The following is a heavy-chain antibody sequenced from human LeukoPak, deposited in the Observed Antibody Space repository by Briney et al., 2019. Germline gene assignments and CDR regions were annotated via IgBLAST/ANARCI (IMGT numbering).Heavy chain of an antibody. Sequence: GGSLRLSCAATGLTFSNYAIHWGRQAPGKGLEWVAFISDDGSRQHYADSVKGRFTISRDNSKNTLNLQMNSLRAEDTAVYYCVKDRTGTYTLDYWGQGTLVTVSS. V-gene: IGHV3-30-3*01. J-gene: IGHJ4*02. CDR1: GLTFSNYA. CDR3: VKDRTGTYTLDY. CDR2: ISDDGSRQ. D-gene: IGHD3-10*01.